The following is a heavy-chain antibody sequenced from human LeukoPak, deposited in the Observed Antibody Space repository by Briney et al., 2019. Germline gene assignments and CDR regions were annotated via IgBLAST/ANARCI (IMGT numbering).Heavy chain of an antibody. CDR1: GYTFTSYD. V-gene: IGHV1-8*03. Sequence: ASVKVSCKASGYTFTSYDINWVRQATGQGLEWMGWMNPNSGNTGYAQKFQGRVTITRNTSISTAYMELSSLRSEDTAVYYCARGSDSGVGFWSGYRYYYYYYMDVWGKGTTVTVSS. CDR3: ARGSDSGVGFWSGYRYYYYYYMDV. CDR2: MNPNSGNT. D-gene: IGHD3-3*01. J-gene: IGHJ6*03.